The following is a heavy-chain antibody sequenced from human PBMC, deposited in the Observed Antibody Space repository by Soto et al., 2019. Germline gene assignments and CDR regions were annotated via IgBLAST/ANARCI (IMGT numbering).Heavy chain of an antibody. Sequence: QVQLQQWGAGLLKPSETLSLTCAVYGGSFSAYYWSWIRQPPGKGLEWIGEIDHRGSTNYNPSLKSRFTISVDTSKNQFSLKLTAVTAEETAVYYCARNRPRRELLLFAVDGFDPWGQGILVTVSS. J-gene: IGHJ5*02. V-gene: IGHV4-34*01. CDR2: IDHRGST. CDR1: GGSFSAYY. D-gene: IGHD1-26*01. CDR3: ARNRPRRELLLFAVDGFDP.